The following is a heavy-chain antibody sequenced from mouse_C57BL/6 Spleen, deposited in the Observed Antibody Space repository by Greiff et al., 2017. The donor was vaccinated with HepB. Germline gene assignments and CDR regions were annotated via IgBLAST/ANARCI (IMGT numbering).Heavy chain of an antibody. CDR2: INPNNGGT. CDR1: GYTFTDYN. CDR3: AITTVVAYYIDY. D-gene: IGHD1-1*01. V-gene: IGHV1-22*01. J-gene: IGHJ2*01. Sequence: VQLQQSGPELVKPGASVKMSCKASGYTFTDYNMHWVKQSHGKSLEWIGYINPNNGGTSYNQKLKGTATLTRNKSSSTAYRELRSLTSEDSAVYYCAITTVVAYYIDYWGQGTTLTVSS.